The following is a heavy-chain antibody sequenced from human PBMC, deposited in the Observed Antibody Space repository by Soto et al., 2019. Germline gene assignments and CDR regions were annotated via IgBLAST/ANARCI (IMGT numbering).Heavy chain of an antibody. D-gene: IGHD3-10*01. CDR3: AETSLWFGELASRINGMDV. CDR1: GGSISSSSYY. CDR2: IYYSGST. Sequence: SETLSLTCTVSGGSISSSSYYWGWIRQPPGKGLEWIGSIYYSGSTYYNPSLKSRVTISVDTSKNQFSLKLSSVTAADTAVYYCAETSLWFGELASRINGMDVWGQGTTVTVSS. J-gene: IGHJ6*02. V-gene: IGHV4-39*01.